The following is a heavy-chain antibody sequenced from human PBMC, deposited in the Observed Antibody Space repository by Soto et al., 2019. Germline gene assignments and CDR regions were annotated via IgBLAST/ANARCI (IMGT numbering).Heavy chain of an antibody. V-gene: IGHV7-4-1*01. CDR1: GYTFTSYA. D-gene: IGHD6-13*01. CDR2: INTNTGNP. J-gene: IGHJ6*02. CDR3: ASGQAAGPYYYYYGMDV. Sequence: ASVKVSCKASGYTFTSYAMNWVRQAPGQGLEWMGWINTNTGNPTYAQGFTGRFVFSLDTSVSTAYLQICSLKAEDTAVYYCASGQAAGPYYYYYGMDVWGQGTTVTVSS.